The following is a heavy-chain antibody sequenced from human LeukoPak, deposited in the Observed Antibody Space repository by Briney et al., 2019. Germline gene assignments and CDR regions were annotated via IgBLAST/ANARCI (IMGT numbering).Heavy chain of an antibody. CDR2: IIPILGIA. CDR3: ARTYCSSTSCPEGDYYMDV. D-gene: IGHD2-2*01. V-gene: IGHV1-69*04. CDR1: GGTFSSYA. Sequence: ASVKGSCKASGGTFSSYAISWVRQAPGQGLEWMGRIIPILGIANYAQKFQGRVTITADKSTSTAYMELSSLRSEDTAVYYCARTYCSSTSCPEGDYYMDVWGKGTTVTVSS. J-gene: IGHJ6*03.